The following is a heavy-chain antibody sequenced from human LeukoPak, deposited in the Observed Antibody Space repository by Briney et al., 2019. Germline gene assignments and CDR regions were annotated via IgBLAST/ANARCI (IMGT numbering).Heavy chain of an antibody. V-gene: IGHV1-46*01. CDR2: INPSGGST. Sequence: ASVKVSCKASGYTFTSYYMHWVRQAPGQALEWMGIINPSGGSTSYAQKFQGRVTMTRDTSTSTVYMELSSLRSEDTAVYYCARTESITMTVDYWGQGTLVTVSS. D-gene: IGHD3-22*01. J-gene: IGHJ4*02. CDR3: ARTESITMTVDY. CDR1: GYTFTSYY.